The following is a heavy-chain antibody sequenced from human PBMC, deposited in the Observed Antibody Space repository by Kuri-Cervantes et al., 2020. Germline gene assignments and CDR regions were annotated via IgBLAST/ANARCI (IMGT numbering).Heavy chain of an antibody. J-gene: IGHJ5*02. CDR1: GFTFGDYA. V-gene: IGHV3-49*04. CDR2: IRSKAYGGTT. CDR3: TRYTYYYDSGSYYNVAP. D-gene: IGHD3-10*01. Sequence: GGSLRLSCTASGFTFGDYAMSWVRQAPGKGLEWVGFIRSKAYGGTTEYAASVKGRFTISRDDSKSIAYLQMNSLKTEDTAVYYCTRYTYYYDSGSYYNVAPWGQGTLVTVSS.